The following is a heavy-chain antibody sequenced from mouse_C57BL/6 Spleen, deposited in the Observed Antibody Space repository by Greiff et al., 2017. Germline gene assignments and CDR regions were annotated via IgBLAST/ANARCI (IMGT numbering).Heavy chain of an antibody. Sequence: EVKLQESGGGLVKPGGSLKLSCAASGFTFSSYAMSWVRQTPEKRLEWVATISDGGSYTYYPDNVKGRFTISRDNAKNNLYLQMSHLKSEDTAMYYCARDLNYGSSYEAMDYWGQGTSVTVSS. D-gene: IGHD1-1*01. V-gene: IGHV5-4*01. CDR1: GFTFSSYA. J-gene: IGHJ4*01. CDR3: ARDLNYGSSYEAMDY. CDR2: ISDGGSYT.